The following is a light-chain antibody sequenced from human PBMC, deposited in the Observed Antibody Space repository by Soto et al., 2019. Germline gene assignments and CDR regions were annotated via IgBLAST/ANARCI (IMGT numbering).Light chain of an antibody. CDR3: QQYKNWPPLT. Sequence: EIVMTQSPATLSVSPGETATLSCRASQSVSFHLAWYQQKPGQGPRLLIYGAFTRATGIPARFSGSGSGTDFTLTISSLQSEDFALYYCQQYKNWPPLTFGGGIKVEIK. J-gene: IGKJ4*01. V-gene: IGKV3-15*01. CDR2: GAF. CDR1: QSVSFH.